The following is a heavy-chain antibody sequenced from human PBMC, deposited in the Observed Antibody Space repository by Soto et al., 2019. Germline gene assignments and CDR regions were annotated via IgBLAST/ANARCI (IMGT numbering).Heavy chain of an antibody. CDR3: AKDSIAARRFEYYYYGMDV. CDR2: ISYDGSNK. J-gene: IGHJ6*02. V-gene: IGHV3-30*18. D-gene: IGHD6-6*01. Sequence: QVQLVESGGGVVQPGRSLRLSCAASGFTFSSYGMHWVRQAPGKGLEWVAVISYDGSNKYYADSVKGRFTISRDNSKNTLYLQMNSLRAEDTAVYYCAKDSIAARRFEYYYYGMDVWGQGTTVTVSS. CDR1: GFTFSSYG.